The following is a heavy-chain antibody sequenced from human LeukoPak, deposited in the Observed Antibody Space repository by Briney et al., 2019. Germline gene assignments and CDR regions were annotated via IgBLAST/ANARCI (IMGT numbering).Heavy chain of an antibody. J-gene: IGHJ5*02. D-gene: IGHD3-3*01. V-gene: IGHV4-39*07. CDR1: GGSISSSSYY. CDR3: ARSDGGVTIFGVVIDDRWFDP. Sequence: KPSETLSLTCTVSGGSISSSSYYWGWIRQPPGKGLEWIGSIYYSGSTYYNPSLKSRVTISVDTSKNQFSLKLSSVTAADTAVYYCARSDGGVTIFGVVIDDRWFDPWGQGTLVTVSS. CDR2: IYYSGST.